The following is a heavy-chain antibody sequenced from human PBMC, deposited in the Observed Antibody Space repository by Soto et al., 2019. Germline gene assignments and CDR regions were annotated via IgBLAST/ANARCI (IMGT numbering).Heavy chain of an antibody. D-gene: IGHD7-27*01. CDR3: ARGPSGDKIDY. Sequence: SETLSLTCAVYGGSFSGYYWSWIRQPPGKGLEWIGHIYDGGTTYSSPSLKGRVTISADTSETQFSLKLSSVSAADTAVYYCARGPSGDKIDYWGQGIQVTVSS. CDR2: IYDGGTT. J-gene: IGHJ4*02. CDR1: GGSFSGYY. V-gene: IGHV4-34*01.